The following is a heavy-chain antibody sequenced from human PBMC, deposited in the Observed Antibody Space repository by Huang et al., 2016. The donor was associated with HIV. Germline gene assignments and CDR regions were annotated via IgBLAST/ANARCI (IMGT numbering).Heavy chain of an antibody. CDR1: GYTFTNYD. D-gene: IGHD3-10*01. Sequence: QIQLAQSGAEVKKPGASVKVSCKASGYTFTNYDINWVRQASGQGREVMGWMNPKSCKVGYTKKCQGRVAILRNSSINTSYLEVTSLTSEDTAVYYCARGFGINYNHEAFDVWGQGTMVTVSS. CDR2: MNPKSCKV. V-gene: IGHV1-8*01. J-gene: IGHJ3*01. CDR3: ARGFGINYNHEAFDV.